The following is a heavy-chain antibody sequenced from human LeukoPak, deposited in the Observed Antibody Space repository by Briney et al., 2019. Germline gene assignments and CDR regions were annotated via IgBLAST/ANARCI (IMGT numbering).Heavy chain of an antibody. D-gene: IGHD1-26*01. Sequence: SETLSLTCAVYGGSFSGYYWSWIRQPPGKGLEWIGEINHSGSTNYNPSLKSRVTISVDTSKNQFSLKLSSVTAADTAVYYCARTYSGSYLLGYWGQGTLVTVSS. J-gene: IGHJ4*02. CDR3: ARTYSGSYLLGY. V-gene: IGHV4-34*01. CDR1: GGSFSGYY. CDR2: INHSGST.